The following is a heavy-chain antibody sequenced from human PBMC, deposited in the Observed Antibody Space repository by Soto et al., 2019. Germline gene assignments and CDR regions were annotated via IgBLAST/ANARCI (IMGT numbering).Heavy chain of an antibody. V-gene: IGHV3-23*01. J-gene: IGHJ6*02. CDR3: ACYRGAYYYYGMDV. Sequence: GGSLRLSCAASGFTFSSYAMSWVRQAPGKGLEWVSAISASGGSTYYADSVKGRFTISRDNSKNTLYLQMNSLRAEDTAVYHCACYRGAYYYYGMDVWGQGTTVTVSS. D-gene: IGHD2-2*01. CDR1: GFTFSSYA. CDR2: ISASGGST.